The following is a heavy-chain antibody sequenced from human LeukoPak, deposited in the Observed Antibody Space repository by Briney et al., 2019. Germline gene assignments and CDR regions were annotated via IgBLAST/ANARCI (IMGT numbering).Heavy chain of an antibody. CDR1: GYSFTSYW. CDR2: IYPGDSDT. V-gene: IGHV5-51*01. Sequence: GASLQISCKGSGYSFTSYWIGWVRQMPGKGLEWMGIIYPGDSDTRYSPSFQGQVTISADKSISTAYLQWSSLKASDTAMYYCARQEQYSSSWYFDYWGQGTLVTVSS. CDR3: ARQEQYSSSWYFDY. J-gene: IGHJ4*02. D-gene: IGHD6-13*01.